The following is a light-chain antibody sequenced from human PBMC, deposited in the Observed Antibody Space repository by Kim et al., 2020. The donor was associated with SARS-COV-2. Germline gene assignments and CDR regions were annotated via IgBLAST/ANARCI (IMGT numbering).Light chain of an antibody. J-gene: IGKJ2*01. CDR1: ESVSSN. V-gene: IGKV3-15*01. CDR2: GAS. CDR3: QQYNDWPYT. Sequence: VATGEGVPLSCGASESVSSNLAWFQQKPGHVPRLLIYGASTRFPGTPARFTASGSGTEFTLTISSLQSEDFAIYYCQQYNDWPYTFGQGTKLEI.